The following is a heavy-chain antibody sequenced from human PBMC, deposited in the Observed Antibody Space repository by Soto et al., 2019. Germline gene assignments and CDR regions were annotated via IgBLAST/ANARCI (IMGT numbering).Heavy chain of an antibody. J-gene: IGHJ4*02. Sequence: PGESLKISCKVSGYSFTSYWISWVRQMPGKGLEWMGRIDPSDSYTNYSPSFQGHVTISADKSISTAYLQWSSLKASDTAMYYCARHGRGYSCGSGNDYWGQGTLVTVSS. CDR2: IDPSDSYT. V-gene: IGHV5-10-1*01. D-gene: IGHD5-18*01. CDR3: ARHGRGYSCGSGNDY. CDR1: GYSFTSYW.